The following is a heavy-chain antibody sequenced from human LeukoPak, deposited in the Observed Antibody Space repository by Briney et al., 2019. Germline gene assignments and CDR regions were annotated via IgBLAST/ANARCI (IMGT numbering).Heavy chain of an antibody. Sequence: SETLSLTCTVSGGSISSSSYYWGWIRQPPGKGLEWIGSIYYSGSTYYNPSLKSRVTISVDTSKNQFSLKLSSVTAADTAVYYCARARGGQYYYDSSVERPGGGYPYFDYWGQGTLVTVSS. CDR1: GGSISSSSYY. CDR3: ARARGGQYYYDSSVERPGGGYPYFDY. CDR2: IYYSGST. D-gene: IGHD3-22*01. V-gene: IGHV4-39*07. J-gene: IGHJ4*02.